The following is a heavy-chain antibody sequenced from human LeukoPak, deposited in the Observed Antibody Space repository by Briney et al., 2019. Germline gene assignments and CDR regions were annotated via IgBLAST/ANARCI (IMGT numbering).Heavy chain of an antibody. V-gene: IGHV4-38-2*02. CDR3: ARDHSYAFDI. J-gene: IGHJ3*02. CDR1: GYSISSGYY. CDR2: IYHSGST. Sequence: KPSEALSLTCTVSGYSISSGYYWGWIRQPPGKGLEWIGSIYHSGSTYYNPSLKSRVTISVDTPKNQFSLKLSSVTAADTAVYYCARDHSYAFDIWGQGTMVTVSS. D-gene: IGHD2-21*01.